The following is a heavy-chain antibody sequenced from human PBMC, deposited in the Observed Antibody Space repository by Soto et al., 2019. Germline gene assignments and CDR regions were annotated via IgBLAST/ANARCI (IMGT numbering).Heavy chain of an antibody. V-gene: IGHV6-1*01. CDR3: AVGVPTAETHYYYGMDV. D-gene: IGHD2-2*01. Sequence: PTQPLSLTSAISGASFSSNIAACNCIRQSPSRGLEWLGRTYYRSKWYNDYAVSVKSRITINPDTSKNQFSLQLNSVTPEDTAVYYCAVGVPTAETHYYYGMDVWGQGTTVTVSS. CDR2: TYYRSKWYN. CDR1: GASFSSNIAA. J-gene: IGHJ6*02.